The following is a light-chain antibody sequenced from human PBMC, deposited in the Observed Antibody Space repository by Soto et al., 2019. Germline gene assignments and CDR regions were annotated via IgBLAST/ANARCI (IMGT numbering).Light chain of an antibody. CDR3: QTWGTGIGV. Sequence: QPVLTKSPSASASLGASVKLTCTLSSGHSSYAIAWHQQQPEKGPRYLMKLNSDGSHRKGDGIPDRFSGSSSGAEHYLTISSLQSEDEADYYCQTWGTGIGVFGAGTKLTVL. V-gene: IGLV4-69*01. J-gene: IGLJ2*01. CDR1: SGHSSYA. CDR2: LNSDGSH.